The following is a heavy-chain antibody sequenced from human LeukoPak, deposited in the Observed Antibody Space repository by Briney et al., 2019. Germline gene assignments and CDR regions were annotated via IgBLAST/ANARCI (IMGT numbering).Heavy chain of an antibody. V-gene: IGHV4-34*01. CDR2: INHSGST. D-gene: IGHD3-10*01. CDR1: GGSFSGYY. CDR3: AGGGVDYYGSGSYYKRKYYFDY. J-gene: IGHJ4*02. Sequence: SETLSLTCAVYGGSFSGYYWSWIRQPPGKGLEWIGEINHSGSTNYNPSLKSRVTISVDTSKNQFSLKLSSVTAADTAVHYCAGGGVDYYGSGSYYKRKYYFDYWGQGTLVTVSS.